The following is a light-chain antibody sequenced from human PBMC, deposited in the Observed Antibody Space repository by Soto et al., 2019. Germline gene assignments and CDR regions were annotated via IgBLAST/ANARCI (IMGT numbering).Light chain of an antibody. J-gene: IGKJ1*01. CDR3: QQYYSYPRT. Sequence: AIRMTQSQSSFSASTGDRVTITCRASKGISRYLAWYQQKPGKAPKLLIYAASTLQSGVPSRFSGSGSGTDFTLTISCLQSEDFATYYCQQYYSYPRTFGQGTKVEIK. V-gene: IGKV1-8*01. CDR2: AAS. CDR1: KGISRY.